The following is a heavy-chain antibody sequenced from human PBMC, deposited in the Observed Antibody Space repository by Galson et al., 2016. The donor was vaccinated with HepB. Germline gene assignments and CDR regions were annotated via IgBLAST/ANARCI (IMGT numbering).Heavy chain of an antibody. V-gene: IGHV6-1*01. J-gene: IGHJ6*02. CDR2: TYYRSKWYN. D-gene: IGHD5-12*01. CDR3: ARVRSGYSGYANPYYYGMDV. Sequence: RQSPSRGLEWLGRTYYRSKWYNDYALSVKSRITINPDTSKNQFSLQLNSVTPEDTAVYYCARVRSGYSGYANPYYYGMDVWGRGTTVTVSS.